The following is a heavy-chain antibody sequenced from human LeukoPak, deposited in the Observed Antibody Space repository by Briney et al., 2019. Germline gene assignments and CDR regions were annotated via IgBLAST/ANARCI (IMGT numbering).Heavy chain of an antibody. V-gene: IGHV1-8*01. D-gene: IGHD2-21*01. J-gene: IGHJ4*02. CDR3: ARGGTEGLWPDY. Sequence: ASVKVSCKASGYTFINYDINWVRQATGQGLEWMGWMNPNSGNTGYAQRFQGRVTMTRDTSINTAYMELSSLGSEDTAVYYCARGGTEGLWPDYWGQGTLVTVST. CDR1: GYTFINYD. CDR2: MNPNSGNT.